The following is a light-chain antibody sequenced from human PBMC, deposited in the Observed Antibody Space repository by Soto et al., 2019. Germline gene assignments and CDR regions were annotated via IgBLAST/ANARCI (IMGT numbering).Light chain of an antibody. CDR1: QTVRSN. CDR2: GAS. V-gene: IGKV3-15*01. Sequence: EIVMTQSPATLSVSPGESAILSCRASQTVRSNLAWYQQKPGQAPRLLIYGASTRATGIPARFSGSGSGTEFTLTIISLQSGDFAVYYCQHYNNWPSFTFGPGTRVDVK. CDR3: QHYNNWPSFT. J-gene: IGKJ3*01.